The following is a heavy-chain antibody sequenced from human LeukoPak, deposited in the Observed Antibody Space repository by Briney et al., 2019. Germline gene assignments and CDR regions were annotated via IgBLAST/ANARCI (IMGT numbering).Heavy chain of an antibody. CDR3: ARQRYSDY. D-gene: IGHD1-1*01. J-gene: IGHJ4*02. V-gene: IGHV3-7*01. CDR1: GFPFSRDW. CDR2: IKEDGSEN. Sequence: PGGSLRLSCAAPGFPFSRDWITWVRQAPGKGLEWVANIKEDGSENSYVESVKGRFTISRDNAKNSLYLQLNSLRAEDTAVYFCARQRYSDYWGQGTLVTVSS.